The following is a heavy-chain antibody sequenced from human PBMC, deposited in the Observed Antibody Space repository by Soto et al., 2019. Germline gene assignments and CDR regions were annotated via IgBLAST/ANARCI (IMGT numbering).Heavy chain of an antibody. D-gene: IGHD2-2*01. J-gene: IGHJ4*02. V-gene: IGHV3-30*18. CDR1: GFTFSSYG. CDR2: ISYDGSNK. Sequence: PGGSLRLSCAASGFTFSSYGMHWVRQAPGKGLEWVAVISYDGSNKYYADSVKGRFTISRDNSKNTLYLQMNSLRAEDTAVYYCAKDRRQYQLLSGIDYWGQGTLVTVSS. CDR3: AKDRRQYQLLSGIDY.